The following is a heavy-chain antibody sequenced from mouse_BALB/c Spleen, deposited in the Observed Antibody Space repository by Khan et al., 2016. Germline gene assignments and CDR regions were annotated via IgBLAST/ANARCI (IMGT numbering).Heavy chain of an antibody. D-gene: IGHD1-1*01. CDR3: ARTPTPYYTMDY. CDR2: ISYSGST. Sequence: EVQLQESGPGLVKPSQSLSLTCTVTGYSITSDYAWNWIRQFPGNQLEWMGYISYSGSTRYYPSLKSRISITRDTSKNQFFLQLNSVTTEDTATYYCARTPTPYYTMDYWGQGTSVTVSS. V-gene: IGHV3-2*02. J-gene: IGHJ4*01. CDR1: GYSITSDYA.